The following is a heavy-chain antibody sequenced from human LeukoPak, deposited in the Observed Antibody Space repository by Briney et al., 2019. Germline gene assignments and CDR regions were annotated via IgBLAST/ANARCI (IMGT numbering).Heavy chain of an antibody. Sequence: GSLRLSCAASGFTFTSYAMSWVRQAPGKGLEWVSAISGSGGSTYYADSVKGRFTISRDNSKNTLYLQMNSLRAEDTAVYYCAKDSERYGSGSYYPFDYWGQGTLVTVSS. CDR3: AKDSERYGSGSYYPFDY. D-gene: IGHD3-10*01. CDR1: GFTFTSYA. J-gene: IGHJ4*02. V-gene: IGHV3-23*01. CDR2: ISGSGGST.